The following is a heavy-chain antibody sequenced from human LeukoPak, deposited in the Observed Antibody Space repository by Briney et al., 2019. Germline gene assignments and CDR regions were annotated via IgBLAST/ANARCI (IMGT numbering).Heavy chain of an antibody. CDR3: ARVYYAGWFDP. D-gene: IGHD2-8*01. V-gene: IGHV1-3*01. CDR1: GYTFTSYA. J-gene: IGHJ5*02. Sequence: GASVKVSCKASGYTFTSYAMHWVRQAPGQRLEWMGWINAGNGYTKYSQKFQGRVTITRDTSASTAYMELSSLRSEDTAVYYCARVYYAGWFDPWGQGTLVTVSS. CDR2: INAGNGYT.